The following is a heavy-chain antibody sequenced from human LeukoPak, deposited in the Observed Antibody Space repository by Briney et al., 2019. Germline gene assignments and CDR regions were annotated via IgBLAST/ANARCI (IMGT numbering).Heavy chain of an antibody. J-gene: IGHJ4*02. V-gene: IGHV4-38-2*01. D-gene: IGHD3-3*01. CDR3: ARYDFWSGPLGVDY. Sequence: SETLSFTCAVSGYSISSGYYWGWIRQPPGKGLEWIGSIYHSGSTYYNPSLKSRVTISVDTSKNQFSLKLSSVTAADTAVYYCARYDFWSGPLGVDYWGQGTLVTVSS. CDR2: IYHSGST. CDR1: GYSISSGYY.